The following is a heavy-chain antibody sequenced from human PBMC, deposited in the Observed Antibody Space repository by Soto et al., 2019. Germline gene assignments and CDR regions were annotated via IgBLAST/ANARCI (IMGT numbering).Heavy chain of an antibody. CDR3: AKHAGYRSTTTCSNFDY. CDR1: GFTFTSYW. Sequence: PGESLKISCKGSGFTFTSYWIAWVRQMPGKGLEWMGIIYPGDSDSSYSPSFQGQVTISADKSINTAYLHWSSLKASDTAIYYCAKHAGYRSTTTCSNFDYWGKGTRVTVSS. V-gene: IGHV5-51*01. D-gene: IGHD2-2*01. J-gene: IGHJ4*02. CDR2: IYPGDSDS.